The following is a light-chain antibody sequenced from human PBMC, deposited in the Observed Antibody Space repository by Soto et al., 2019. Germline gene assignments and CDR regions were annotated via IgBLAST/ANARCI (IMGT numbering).Light chain of an antibody. V-gene: IGKV3-20*01. CDR1: QTINSSY. Sequence: ETVLTQSPGTLSLSPGERVTLSCRASQTINSSYLAWYQQKPGQSPRLLIYGASSRATGIPDRFSGSGSGTDFTLTISRLEPEDFAVYYYQQYDTSLTFGGGTKVEIK. J-gene: IGKJ4*01. CDR3: QQYDTSLT. CDR2: GAS.